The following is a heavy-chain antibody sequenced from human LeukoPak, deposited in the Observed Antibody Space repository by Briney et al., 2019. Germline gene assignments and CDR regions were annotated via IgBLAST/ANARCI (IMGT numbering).Heavy chain of an antibody. V-gene: IGHV3-33*01. CDR2: IWYDGSNK. Sequence: GGSLRLSCAASGFTFGSYGMHWVRQAPGKGLEWVAVIWYDGSNKYYADSVKGRFTISRDNSKNTLYLQMNSLRAEDTAVYYCARDDGSGSSPDYWGQGTMVTVSS. D-gene: IGHD3-10*01. CDR3: ARDDGSGSSPDY. J-gene: IGHJ4*02. CDR1: GFTFGSYG.